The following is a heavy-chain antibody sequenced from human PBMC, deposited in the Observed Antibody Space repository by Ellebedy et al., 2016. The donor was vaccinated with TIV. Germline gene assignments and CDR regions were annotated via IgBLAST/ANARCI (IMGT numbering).Heavy chain of an antibody. Sequence: GESLKISCAASGFTFSSYSMNWVRQAPGKGLEWVSYISSSSSTIYYADSVKGRFTISRDNAKNSLYLQMNSLRDEDTAVYYCASTLQWLRDYWGQGTLVTVSS. CDR3: ASTLQWLRDY. J-gene: IGHJ4*02. D-gene: IGHD6-19*01. V-gene: IGHV3-48*02. CDR2: ISSSSSTI. CDR1: GFTFSSYS.